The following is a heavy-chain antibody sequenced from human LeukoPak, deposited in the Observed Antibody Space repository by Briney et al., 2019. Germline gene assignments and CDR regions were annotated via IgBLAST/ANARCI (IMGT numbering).Heavy chain of an antibody. V-gene: IGHV3-30*02. CDR2: MRYDGSNK. CDR1: GFTFSSDG. Sequence: PGGSLRLSCAASGFTFSSDGMHWVRQAPGKGLEWVAFMRYDGSNKYYADSVKGRFTISRDNSKNTLYLQTNSLRAEDTAVYYCAKSFLANYGDYVIPFDHWGQGTLLTVSS. J-gene: IGHJ4*02. CDR3: AKSFLANYGDYVIPFDH. D-gene: IGHD4-17*01.